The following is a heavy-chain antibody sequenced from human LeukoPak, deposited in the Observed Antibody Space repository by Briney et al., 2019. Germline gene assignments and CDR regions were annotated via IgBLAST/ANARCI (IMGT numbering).Heavy chain of an antibody. J-gene: IGHJ4*02. CDR1: GYSISSGYY. CDR2: IYYSGST. V-gene: IGHV4-38-2*02. Sequence: SETLSLTCTVSGYSISSGYYWGWIRQPPGKGLEWIGSIYYSGSTYYNPSLKSRVTISVDTSKNQFSLKLSSVTAADTAVYYCARQGQGGYYGSGSYYNLDYWGQGTLVTVSS. CDR3: ARQGQGGYYGSGSYYNLDY. D-gene: IGHD3-10*01.